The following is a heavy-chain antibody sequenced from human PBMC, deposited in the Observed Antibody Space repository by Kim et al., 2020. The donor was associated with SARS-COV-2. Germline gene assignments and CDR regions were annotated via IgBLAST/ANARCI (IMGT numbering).Heavy chain of an antibody. CDR3: ARGAYGDVSFDY. Sequence: GQKVRGRVIMTTDTSTTTAYMELWSLRSDDTAMYYCARGAYGDVSFDYWGQGTLVTVSS. J-gene: IGHJ4*02. D-gene: IGHD4-17*01. V-gene: IGHV1-18*01.